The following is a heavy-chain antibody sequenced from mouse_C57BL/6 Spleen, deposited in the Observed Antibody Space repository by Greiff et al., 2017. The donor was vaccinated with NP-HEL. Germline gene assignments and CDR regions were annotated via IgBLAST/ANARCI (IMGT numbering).Heavy chain of an antibody. CDR2: ISNGGGST. CDR3: ARHKVYYGNYDAMDY. D-gene: IGHD2-1*01. Sequence: EVKVVESGGGLVQPGGSLKLSCAASGFTFSDYYMYWVRQTPEKRLEWVAYISNGGGSTYYPDTVQGRFTISRDNAKNTLYLQMSRLKSEDTAMYYCARHKVYYGNYDAMDYWGQGTSVTVSS. CDR1: GFTFSDYY. J-gene: IGHJ4*01. V-gene: IGHV5-12*01.